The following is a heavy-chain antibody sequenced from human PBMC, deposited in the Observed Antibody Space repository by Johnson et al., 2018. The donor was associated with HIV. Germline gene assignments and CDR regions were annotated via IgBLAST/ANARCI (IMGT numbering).Heavy chain of an antibody. Sequence: QVQLVESGGGVVQPGRSLRLSCAASQFTFSNFGMHWVRQAPGKGLEWVAVISYDGSNKYYADSVKGRFTISIDTSKNKLYLQMNSLRAEDTAVYYCARDLYYPPSRKPFSSGWYNDAFDIWGQGTMVTVSS. CDR1: QFTFSNFG. D-gene: IGHD6-19*01. J-gene: IGHJ3*02. CDR2: ISYDGSNK. V-gene: IGHV3-30*03. CDR3: ARDLYYPPSRKPFSSGWYNDAFDI.